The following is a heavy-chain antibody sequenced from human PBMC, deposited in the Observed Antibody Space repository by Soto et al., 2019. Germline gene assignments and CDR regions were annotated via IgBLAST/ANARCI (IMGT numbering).Heavy chain of an antibody. CDR1: GGSISSSSYY. CDR2: IYYSGST. Sequence: QLQLQESGPGLVKPSETLSLTCTVSGGSISSSSYYWGWIRQPPGKGLEWIGSIYYSGSTYYNPSLTSRVTISVDTSKNQFSLKLSSVTAADTAVYYCARRGAVAGTGHFDYWGQGTLVTVSS. V-gene: IGHV4-39*01. CDR3: ARRGAVAGTGHFDY. D-gene: IGHD6-19*01. J-gene: IGHJ4*02.